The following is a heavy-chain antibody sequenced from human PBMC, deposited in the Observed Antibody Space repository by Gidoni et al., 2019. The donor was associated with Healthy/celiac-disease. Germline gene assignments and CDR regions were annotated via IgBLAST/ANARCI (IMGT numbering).Heavy chain of an antibody. J-gene: IGHJ4*02. CDR1: GGSISSSSYY. CDR3: ARHLRLSTPAGN. Sequence: QLQLQESGPGLVKPSETLSLTCTVSGGSISSSSYYWGWIRQPPGKGLEWIGSIYYSGSTYYNPSLKSRVTISVDTSKNQFSLKLSSVTAADTAVYYCARHLRLSTPAGNWGQGTLVTVSS. D-gene: IGHD1-1*01. V-gene: IGHV4-39*01. CDR2: IYYSGST.